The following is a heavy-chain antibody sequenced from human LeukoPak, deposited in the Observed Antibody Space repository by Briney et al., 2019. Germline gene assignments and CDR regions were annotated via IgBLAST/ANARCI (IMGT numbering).Heavy chain of an antibody. CDR3: VSSYGGYVLDY. J-gene: IGHJ4*02. Sequence: SETLSLTCTLSRGSISSYSWNWIRQSPGKGLEWIGRVYHSGSINYNPSLKSRVTISVDTSKNQFSLNLSCVTAADTAVYYCVSSYGGYVLDYWGQGTLVIVSS. CDR1: RGSISSYS. D-gene: IGHD5-12*01. CDR2: VYHSGSI. V-gene: IGHV4-59*01.